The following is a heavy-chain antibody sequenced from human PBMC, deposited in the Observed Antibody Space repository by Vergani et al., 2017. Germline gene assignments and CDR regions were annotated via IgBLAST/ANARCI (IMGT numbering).Heavy chain of an antibody. D-gene: IGHD5-12*01. J-gene: IGHJ4*02. V-gene: IGHV3-23*04. CDR2: ISGHDHRT. CDR1: GFRFREHG. CDR3: AKDYNIMGALHY. Sequence: EVQLVESGGGLVQPGRSLRLSCAASGFRFREHGMNWVRQAPGKGLEWVSGISGHDHRTLYADSVKGRFIISRDDSKNTLYLQMSSLRVEDTGVYYCAKDYNIMGALHYWGQGTLVAVSS.